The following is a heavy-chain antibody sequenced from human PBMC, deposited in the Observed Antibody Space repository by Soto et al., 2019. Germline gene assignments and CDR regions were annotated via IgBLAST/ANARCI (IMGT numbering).Heavy chain of an antibody. V-gene: IGHV3-74*01. J-gene: IGHJ3*01. Sequence: GGSLRLSCAASGFTFPHYWMQWVRQAPGKGLVWASRINSDGSTTSHADFVKGRFTISRDNAKNTLYLQTSSLRAEDTSVYDGARPQYLPDDVFDVWGRGTVVTV. CDR3: ARPQYLPDDVFDV. D-gene: IGHD2-2*01. CDR1: GFTFPHYW. CDR2: INSDGSTT.